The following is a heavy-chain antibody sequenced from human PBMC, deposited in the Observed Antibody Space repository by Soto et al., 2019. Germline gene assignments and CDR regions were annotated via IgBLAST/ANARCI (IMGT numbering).Heavy chain of an antibody. Sequence: ASVKVSCKVSGYTLTELSMHWVRQAPGKGLEWMGGFDPEDGETIYAQKFHGRVTMTEDTSTDTAYMELSSLRSEDTAVYYCATTEGRPNDAFDFWGQGTMVTVSS. J-gene: IGHJ3*01. CDR1: GYTLTELS. V-gene: IGHV1-24*01. CDR3: ATTEGRPNDAFDF. CDR2: FDPEDGET. D-gene: IGHD1-1*01.